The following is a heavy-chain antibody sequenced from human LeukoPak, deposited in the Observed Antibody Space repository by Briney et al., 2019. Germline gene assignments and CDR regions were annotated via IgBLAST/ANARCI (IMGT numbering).Heavy chain of an antibody. CDR3: AWGLTIFGVPYLY. CDR2: INPNSGGT. J-gene: IGHJ4*02. V-gene: IGHV1-2*02. D-gene: IGHD3-3*01. CDR1: GSTFTGYY. Sequence: ASVKVSCKASGSTFTGYYMHWVRQAPGQGLEWMGWINPNSGGTNYAQKFQGRVTMTRDTSISTAYMELSRLRSDDTAVYYCAWGLTIFGVPYLYWGQGTLVTVSS.